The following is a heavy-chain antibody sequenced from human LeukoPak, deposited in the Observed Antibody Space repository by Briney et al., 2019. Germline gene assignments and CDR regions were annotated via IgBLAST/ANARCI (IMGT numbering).Heavy chain of an antibody. J-gene: IGHJ4*02. CDR2: IRYDGSNK. CDR3: AKGRGYSYGIDY. Sequence: GGSLRLSCAASGFTFSSYGMHWVRQARGKGVEGVAFIRYDGSNKYYADSVKGRFTISRDNSKNTLYLQMNSLRAEDTAVYYCAKGRGYSYGIDYWGQGTLVTVSS. V-gene: IGHV3-30*02. CDR1: GFTFSSYG. D-gene: IGHD5-18*01.